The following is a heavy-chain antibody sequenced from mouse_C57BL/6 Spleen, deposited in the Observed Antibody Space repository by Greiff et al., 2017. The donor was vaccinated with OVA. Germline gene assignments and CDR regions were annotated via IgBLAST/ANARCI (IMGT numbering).Heavy chain of an antibody. CDR3: ARLPEGY. Sequence: QVHVKQPGAELVRPGSSVKLSCKASGYTFTSYWMHWVKQRPIQGLEWIGNIDPSDSETHYNQKFKDKATLTVDKSSSAAYMQLSSLTSEDSAVYYCARLPEGYWGQGTTLTVSS. J-gene: IGHJ2*01. CDR2: IDPSDSET. D-gene: IGHD5-5*01. CDR1: GYTFTSYW. V-gene: IGHV1-52*01.